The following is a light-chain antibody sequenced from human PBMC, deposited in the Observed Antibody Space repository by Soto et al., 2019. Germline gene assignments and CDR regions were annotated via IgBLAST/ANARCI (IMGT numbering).Light chain of an antibody. CDR2: LGS. CDR1: QSLLHSNGRNF. Sequence: DIVMTQSPLSLPVTPGEPASISCRSSQSLLHSNGRNFLDWYQQKPGQSPQLLIYLGSNRASGVPDRFSGSGSGTEFTLNISRVEAEDVGVYYCMQVLQTPLTVGGGTKVEV. V-gene: IGKV2-28*01. J-gene: IGKJ4*01. CDR3: MQVLQTPLT.